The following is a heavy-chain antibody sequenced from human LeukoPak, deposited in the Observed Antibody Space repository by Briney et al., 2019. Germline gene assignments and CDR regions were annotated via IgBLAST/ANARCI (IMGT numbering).Heavy chain of an antibody. D-gene: IGHD3-10*01. CDR2: IIPIFGTA. Sequence: SVKVSCKASGGTFSSYAISWVRQAPGQGLERMGGIIPIFGTANYAQKFQGRVTITADKSTSTAYMELSSLRSEDTAVYYCARAVVRGVIITGWFDPWGQGTLVTVSS. J-gene: IGHJ5*02. V-gene: IGHV1-69*06. CDR3: ARAVVRGVIITGWFDP. CDR1: GGTFSSYA.